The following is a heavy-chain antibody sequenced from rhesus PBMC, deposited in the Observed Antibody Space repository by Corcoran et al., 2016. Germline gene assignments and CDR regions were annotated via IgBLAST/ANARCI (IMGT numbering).Heavy chain of an antibody. V-gene: IGHV4-160*01. Sequence: QVQLQESGPGLVKPSETLSLTCAVSGGSIRRNYWRWIRQAPGTGLEWIGRIYGSGGSTHSNPSLKSRVTISTDTSKNQFSLKLSSVTAADTAVYYCARAPRIYSYYGLDSWGQGVVVTVSS. CDR3: ARAPRIYSYYGLDS. CDR2: IYGSGGST. CDR1: GGSIRRNY. J-gene: IGHJ6*01. D-gene: IGHD2-15*01.